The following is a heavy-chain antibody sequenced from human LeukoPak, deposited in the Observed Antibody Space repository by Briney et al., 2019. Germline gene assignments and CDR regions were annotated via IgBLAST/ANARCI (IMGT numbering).Heavy chain of an antibody. V-gene: IGHV3-30*02. CDR1: GFPLINYG. CDR2: IRYDGSYK. CDR3: AKDGYCSSTNCRGGYFQH. Sequence: GGSLRLSCAASGFPLINYGMHWVRQAPGKGLEWVAFIRYDGSYKYYVDSVKGRFTISRDNSKNTLYLQMSSLRVEDTAVYHCAKDGYCSSTNCRGGYFQHWGQGTLVTVSS. D-gene: IGHD2-2*03. J-gene: IGHJ1*01.